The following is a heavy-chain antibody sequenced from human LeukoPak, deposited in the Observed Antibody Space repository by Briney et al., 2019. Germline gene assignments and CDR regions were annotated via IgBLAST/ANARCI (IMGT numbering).Heavy chain of an antibody. CDR2: ISSSSSYI. J-gene: IGHJ6*03. Sequence: KPGGSLRLSCAASGFTFSSYSMNWVRQAPGKGLEWVSSISSSSSYIYYADSVKGRFTISRDNAKNSLYLQMNSLRAEDTAVDYCAGPQGYYSSTSCWVYYMDVWGKGTTVTVSS. V-gene: IGHV3-21*01. D-gene: IGHD2-2*01. CDR3: AGPQGYYSSTSCWVYYMDV. CDR1: GFTFSSYS.